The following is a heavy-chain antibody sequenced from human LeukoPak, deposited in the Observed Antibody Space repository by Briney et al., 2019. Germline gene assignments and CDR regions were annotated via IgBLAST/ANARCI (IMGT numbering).Heavy chain of an antibody. J-gene: IGHJ3*02. Sequence: PGGSLRLSCTTSRFTFNNYWMSWVRQARGKGLEWVANIKPDGSEKFYVDSVKGRFTIFRDNTKKSLHLQMNSLRAEDTAVYYCARDGDLDSTTGTFYMWGQGTLVTISS. D-gene: IGHD7-27*01. CDR1: RFTFNNYW. V-gene: IGHV3-7*01. CDR3: ARDGDLDSTTGTFYM. CDR2: IKPDGSEK.